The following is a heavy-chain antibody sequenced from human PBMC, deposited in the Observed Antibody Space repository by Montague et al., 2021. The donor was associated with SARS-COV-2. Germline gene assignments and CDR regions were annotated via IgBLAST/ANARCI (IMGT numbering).Heavy chain of an antibody. D-gene: IGHD3-22*01. V-gene: IGHV3-30*14. CDR3: ARSMMVVAGYFDL. CDR2: LSYDVSNQ. Sequence: SLRLSSAASGFTFSRYAMYWVRQAPGKGLEWVAVLSYDVSNQYYSDSFXVRFIISRDNSKNTLYLQMNSLRAEDTAVYYCARSMMVVAGYFDLWGRGTLVTVSS. J-gene: IGHJ2*01. CDR1: GFTFSRYA.